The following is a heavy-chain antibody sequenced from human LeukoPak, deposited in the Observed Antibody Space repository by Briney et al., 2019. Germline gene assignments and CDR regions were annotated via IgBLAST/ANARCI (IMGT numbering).Heavy chain of an antibody. CDR1: GFTFSSYS. CDR2: ISSSSSYI. J-gene: IGHJ3*02. V-gene: IGHV3-21*01. CDR3: AREYYYDSSGSDDAFDI. D-gene: IGHD3-22*01. Sequence: GGSLRLSCAASGFTFSSYSMNWVRQAPGKGLEWVSSISSSSSYIYYADSVKGRFTISRDNAKNSLYLQMNGLRAEDTAVYYCAREYYYDSSGSDDAFDIWGQGTMVTVSS.